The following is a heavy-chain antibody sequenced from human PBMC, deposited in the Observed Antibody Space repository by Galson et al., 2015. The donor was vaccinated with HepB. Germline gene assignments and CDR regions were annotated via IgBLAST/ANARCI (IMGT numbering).Heavy chain of an antibody. J-gene: IGHJ4*02. V-gene: IGHV2-5*01. CDR2: IYWNDDK. Sequence: PALVKPTQTLTLTCTFSGFSLSTSGVGVGWIRQPPGKALEWLALIYWNDDKRYSLSLKSRLTVTKDTSNNQVVLTMTNMDPVDTATYYCAHRRGGSYCSYWGQGTLVTVSS. CDR1: GFSLSTSGVG. CDR3: AHRRGGSYCSY. D-gene: IGHD1-26*01.